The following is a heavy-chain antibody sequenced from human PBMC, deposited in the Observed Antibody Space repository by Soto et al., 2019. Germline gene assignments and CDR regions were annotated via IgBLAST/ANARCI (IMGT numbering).Heavy chain of an antibody. V-gene: IGHV4-34*01. CDR1: GGSVNGYY. J-gene: IGHJ5*02. CDR3: ATRITVFGLLIPPFDP. CDR2: INHTGGT. Sequence: SETLSLTCDVYGGSVNGYYWNWIRQPPGKGLEWIGEINHTGGTHYNPSLKSRVTMSVDTSKNQFSLRLSSVTAAETAIYYCATRITVFGLLIPPFDPWGQGTQVTVSS. D-gene: IGHD3-3*01.